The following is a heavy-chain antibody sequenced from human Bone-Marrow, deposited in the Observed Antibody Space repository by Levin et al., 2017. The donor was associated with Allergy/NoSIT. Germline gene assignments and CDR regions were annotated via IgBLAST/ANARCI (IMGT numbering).Heavy chain of an antibody. D-gene: IGHD6-6*01. Sequence: GESLKISCKVSGYRFNNYWVAWVRQRPGKGLEWMGMIYGGDSDTRYSPSFQGQVTISADKSLTTAYLQWNTLKASDTAIYFCARSPARISGNYDYWGLGTLVTVSS. CDR1: GYRFNNYW. J-gene: IGHJ4*02. CDR2: IYGGDSDT. V-gene: IGHV5-51*01. CDR3: ARSPARISGNYDY.